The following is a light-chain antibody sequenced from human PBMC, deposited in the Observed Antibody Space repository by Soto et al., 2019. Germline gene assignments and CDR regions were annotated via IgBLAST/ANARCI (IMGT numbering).Light chain of an antibody. V-gene: IGKV3-11*01. CDR2: SAS. CDR1: QSVSDT. J-gene: IGKJ5*01. Sequence: EIVLTQSPGTLSLSPGERATLSCRASQSVSDTLAWYQQKPGQAPRLLIYSASNRATGIPARFSGSGSGTDFTLTISSLEPEDFAVYYCQQRSNWPPITFGQGTRLEIK. CDR3: QQRSNWPPIT.